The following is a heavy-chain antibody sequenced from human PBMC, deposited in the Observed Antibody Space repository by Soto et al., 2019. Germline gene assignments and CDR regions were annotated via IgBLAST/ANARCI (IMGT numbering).Heavy chain of an antibody. CDR3: ARVGEPESSSAIVFDI. V-gene: IGHV3-53*01. CDR1: GVTVSSSY. D-gene: IGHD6-13*01. Sequence: GGSLRLSRAASGVTVSSSYMSWVRQAPGKGLQWGLVIYSAGSTYNANSVTGGFTISTDISTNMVYLQRSSLTDADTAVYYCARVGEPESSSAIVFDIWGQGALVTVSS. CDR2: IYSAGST. J-gene: IGHJ4*02.